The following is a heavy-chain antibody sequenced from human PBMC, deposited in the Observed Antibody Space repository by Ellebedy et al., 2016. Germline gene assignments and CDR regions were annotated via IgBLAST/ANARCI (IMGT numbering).Heavy chain of an antibody. Sequence: SETLSLXCTVSGGSISSYYWSWIRQPPGKGLEWIGYIYYSGSTNYNPSLKSRVTISVDTSKNQFSLKLSSVTAADTAVYYCAASLHNWNYAFDYWGQGTLVTVSS. CDR3: AASLHNWNYAFDY. CDR1: GGSISSYY. J-gene: IGHJ4*02. V-gene: IGHV4-59*13. CDR2: IYYSGST. D-gene: IGHD1-7*01.